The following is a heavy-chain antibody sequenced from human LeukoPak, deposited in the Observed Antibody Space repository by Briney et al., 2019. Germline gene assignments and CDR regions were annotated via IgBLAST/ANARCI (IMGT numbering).Heavy chain of an antibody. CDR1: GYTFTGYY. J-gene: IGHJ3*02. V-gene: IGHV1-2*02. CDR3: ARRGQNVRGAFDI. D-gene: IGHD1-26*01. CDR2: INPNSGGT. Sequence: ASVKVSCKASGYTFTGYYIHWVRQAPGQGLEWMGWINPNSGGTNYAQKFQGRVTMTRDTSISTAYMELSRLRSDDTAVYYCARRGQNVRGAFDIWGQGTMVTVSS.